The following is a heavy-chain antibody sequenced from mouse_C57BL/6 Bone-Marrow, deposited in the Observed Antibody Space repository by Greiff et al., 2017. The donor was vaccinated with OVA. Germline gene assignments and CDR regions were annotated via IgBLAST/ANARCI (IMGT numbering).Heavy chain of an antibody. CDR2: IDPEDGDT. Sequence: VQLQQSGAELVRPGASVKLSCTASGFTIKDYYMHWVKQRPEQGLEWIGRIDPEDGDTEYAQKFQGKATMTADTSSNPAYLQLSSLTSEDTAVYYCTPQVYYGNCWLYFDVWGTGTTVTVSS. J-gene: IGHJ1*03. V-gene: IGHV14-1*01. D-gene: IGHD2-1*01. CDR1: GFTIKDYY. CDR3: TPQVYYGNCWLYFDV.